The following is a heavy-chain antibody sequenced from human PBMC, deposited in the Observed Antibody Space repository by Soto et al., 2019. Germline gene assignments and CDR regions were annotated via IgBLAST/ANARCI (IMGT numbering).Heavy chain of an antibody. CDR3: ASGSGYDLAFAY. CDR2: IIPILGIA. Sequence: SVKVSCKASGGTFSSYTIRWVRQAPGQGLEWMGRIIPILGIANYAQKFQGRVTITADKSTSTAYMELSSLRSEDTAVYYCASGSGYDLAFAYWGQGTLVTVSS. CDR1: GGTFSSYT. V-gene: IGHV1-69*02. J-gene: IGHJ4*02. D-gene: IGHD5-12*01.